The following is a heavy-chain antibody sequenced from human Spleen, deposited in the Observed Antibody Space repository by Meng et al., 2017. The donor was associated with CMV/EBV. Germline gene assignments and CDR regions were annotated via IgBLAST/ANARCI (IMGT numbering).Heavy chain of an antibody. J-gene: IGHJ4*02. D-gene: IGHD1-1*01. CDR2: INHSGST. Sequence: QVQLQQWGAGLLKPSETLSLTCAVYGGSFSGYYWSWICQPPGKGLEWIGEINHSGSTNYNPSLKSRVTISVDTSKNQFSLKLSSVTAADTAVYYCARGTLDPYYFDYWGQGTLVTVSS. V-gene: IGHV4-34*01. CDR1: GGSFSGYY. CDR3: ARGTLDPYYFDY.